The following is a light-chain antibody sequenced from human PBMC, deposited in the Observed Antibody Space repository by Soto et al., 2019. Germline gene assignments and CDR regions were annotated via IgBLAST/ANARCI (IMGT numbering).Light chain of an antibody. CDR3: QKYDSARWT. Sequence: DTRMTRSPSTLPAPVGDSGAITCLSSQRTNGWLAWYQQKLGKAPKLLIYKASSLVCGVPSRFSGSGSEREFTLTISSLQPEDVATYYCQKYDSARWTFGQGTKVDIK. J-gene: IGKJ1*01. V-gene: IGKV1-5*03. CDR1: QRTNGW. CDR2: KAS.